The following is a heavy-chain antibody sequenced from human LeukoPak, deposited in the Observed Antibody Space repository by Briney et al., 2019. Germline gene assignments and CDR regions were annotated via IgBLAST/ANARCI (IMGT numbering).Heavy chain of an antibody. CDR3: ARGWVPSDFTLK. Sequence: PRGSLSLSCAPSGFSLSKYWMHWVGQAPGKGRVWVSRINSDESDTNYADSVKGRFTISRDNARNTVYLQMNSLSAEDTAVYYCARGWVPSDFTLKWGQGTMVTVSS. V-gene: IGHV3-74*01. CDR2: INSDESDT. J-gene: IGHJ3*01. CDR1: GFSLSKYW. D-gene: IGHD3-3*01.